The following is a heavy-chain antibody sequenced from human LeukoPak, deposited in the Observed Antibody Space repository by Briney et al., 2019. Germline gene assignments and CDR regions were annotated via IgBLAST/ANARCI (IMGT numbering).Heavy chain of an antibody. J-gene: IGHJ4*02. CDR2: ISSSGTPI. D-gene: IGHD2-21*01. Sequence: GGSLRLSCAASGFTFNSYEMNWVCQAPGKGLEWVSYISSSGTPIHYADSVKGRFTISRDNAKNSLFLQMNSLRAEDTAVYYCAREKTACGGDCYDSWGQGTLVTVSS. CDR3: AREKTACGGDCYDS. CDR1: GFTFNSYE. V-gene: IGHV3-48*03.